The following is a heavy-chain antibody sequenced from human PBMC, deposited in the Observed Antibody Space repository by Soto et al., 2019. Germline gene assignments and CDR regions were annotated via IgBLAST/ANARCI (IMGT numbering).Heavy chain of an antibody. CDR3: TTSPTSYYDFWSGHLYYYGMDV. J-gene: IGHJ6*02. Sequence: TGGSLRLSCAASGFTFSNAWMSWVRQAPGKGLEWVGRIKSKTDGGTTDYAAPVKGRFTISRDDSKNTLYLQMNSLKTEDTAVYYCTTSPTSYYDFWSGHLYYYGMDVWGQGTTVTVSS. D-gene: IGHD3-3*01. CDR1: GFTFSNAW. V-gene: IGHV3-15*01. CDR2: IKSKTDGGTT.